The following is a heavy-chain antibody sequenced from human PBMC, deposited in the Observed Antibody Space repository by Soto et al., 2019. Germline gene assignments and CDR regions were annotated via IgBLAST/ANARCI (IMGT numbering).Heavy chain of an antibody. J-gene: IGHJ5*02. CDR1: GGTFSGYA. D-gene: IGHD2-21*02. CDR2: IIPIFGTA. Sequence: GASVKVSCKASGGTFSGYAISWVRQAPGQGLEWMGGIIPIFGTANYAQKFQGRVTITADESTSTAYMELSSLRSEDTAVYYCARSTGFHPNCGGDCYSVPTWFDPWGQGTLVTVSS. V-gene: IGHV1-69*13. CDR3: ARSTGFHPNCGGDCYSVPTWFDP.